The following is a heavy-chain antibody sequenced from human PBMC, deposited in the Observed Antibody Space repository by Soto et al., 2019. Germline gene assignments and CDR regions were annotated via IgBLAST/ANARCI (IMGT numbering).Heavy chain of an antibody. CDR3: ARLRTSWANDAFDV. J-gene: IGHJ3*01. V-gene: IGHV3-73*02. CDR2: IRTRSSDYAT. D-gene: IGHD2-2*01. CDR1: GFAFNGFA. Sequence: EVQLVESGGGLVLPGEALKLSCAASGFAFNGFALHWIRQAPGKRLEWLGRIRTRSSDYATEYGASVRGRFTISRDDSQKTAYLQMKSMETEDTAMYYCARLRTSWANDAFDVWGLGTLVIVSP.